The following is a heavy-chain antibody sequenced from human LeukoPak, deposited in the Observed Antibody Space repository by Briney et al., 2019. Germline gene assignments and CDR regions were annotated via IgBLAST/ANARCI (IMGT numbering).Heavy chain of an antibody. CDR1: GESVSSTGAS. J-gene: IGHJ4*02. CDR3: VRRNYNFDY. Sequence: SQTLSLTCAISGESVSSTGASWNWIRQSPSRGLEWLGRTYYRSKWYYEYALSVQSRIIVAPDTSKNQFSLQLNSVTPEDTAVYYCVRRNYNFDYWGQGSLVTVSS. D-gene: IGHD5-24*01. V-gene: IGHV6-1*01. CDR2: TYYRSKWYY.